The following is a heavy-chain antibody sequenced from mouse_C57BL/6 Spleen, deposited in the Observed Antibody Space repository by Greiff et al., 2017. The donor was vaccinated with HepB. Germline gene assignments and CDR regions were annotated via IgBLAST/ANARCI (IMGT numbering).Heavy chain of an antibody. J-gene: IGHJ4*01. D-gene: IGHD2-1*01. CDR2: IWSGGST. Sequence: VMLVESGPGLVQPSQSLSITCTVSGFSLTSYGVHWVRQSPGKGLEWLGVIWSGGSTDYNAAFISRLSISKDNSKSQVFFKMNSLQADDTAIYYCARIWGNYDAMDYWGQGTSVTVSS. CDR1: GFSLTSYG. V-gene: IGHV2-2*01. CDR3: ARIWGNYDAMDY.